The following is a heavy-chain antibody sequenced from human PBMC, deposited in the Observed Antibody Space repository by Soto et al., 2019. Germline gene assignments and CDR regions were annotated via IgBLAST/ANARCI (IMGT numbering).Heavy chain of an antibody. V-gene: IGHV4-34*01. D-gene: IGHD6-13*01. Sequence: SETLSLTCAVYGGSFSGYYWSWIRQPPGKGLEWIGEINHSGSTNYNPSLKSRVTISVDTSKNQFSLKLSSVTAADTAVYYCARVGIIAASLGGYYYSGMDVWGQGTTVTVSS. J-gene: IGHJ6*02. CDR2: INHSGST. CDR1: GGSFSGYY. CDR3: ARVGIIAASLGGYYYSGMDV.